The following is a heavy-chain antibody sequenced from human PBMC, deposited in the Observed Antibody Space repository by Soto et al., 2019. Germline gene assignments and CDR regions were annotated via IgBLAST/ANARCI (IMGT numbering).Heavy chain of an antibody. Sequence: QVQLVESGGGVVQPGRSLRLSCAASGFTFSSYGMHWVRQAPGKGLEWVAVIWYDGSNKYYADSVKGRFTISRDNSKNTLYLQMNSLRAEDTAVYYCARDLFEAGETYYDFWSGSLASDFGGQGTLVTVSS. CDR2: IWYDGSNK. CDR1: GFTFSSYG. J-gene: IGHJ4*02. CDR3: ARDLFEAGETYYDFWSGSLASDF. D-gene: IGHD3-3*01. V-gene: IGHV3-33*01.